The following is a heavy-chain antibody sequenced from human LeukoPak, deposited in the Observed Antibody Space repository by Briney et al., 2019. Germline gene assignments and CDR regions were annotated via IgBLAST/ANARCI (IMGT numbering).Heavy chain of an antibody. CDR2: INHSGST. J-gene: IGHJ6*02. Sequence: SETLSLTCAVYGGSFSGYYWSWIRQPPGKGLEWIGEINHSGSTNYNPSLKSRVTISVDTSKHQFSLKLSSVTAADTAVNYCARWSNGMDVWGQGTTVTVSS. CDR3: ARWSNGMDV. V-gene: IGHV4-34*01. CDR1: GGSFSGYY.